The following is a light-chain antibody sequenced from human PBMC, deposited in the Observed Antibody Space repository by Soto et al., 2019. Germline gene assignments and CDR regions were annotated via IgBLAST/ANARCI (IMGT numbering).Light chain of an antibody. J-gene: IGLJ1*01. V-gene: IGLV1-36*01. CDR1: SSNIGNNA. CDR3: AAWDDSLNGFYV. Sequence: QPVLTQPPSVSEAPRQRVTISCSGSSSNIGNNAVNWYQQLPGKAPKLLIYYDDLLPSGVSDRFSGSKSGTSASLAISGLQSEDEADYYCAAWDDSLNGFYVFGTGTKLTVL. CDR2: YDD.